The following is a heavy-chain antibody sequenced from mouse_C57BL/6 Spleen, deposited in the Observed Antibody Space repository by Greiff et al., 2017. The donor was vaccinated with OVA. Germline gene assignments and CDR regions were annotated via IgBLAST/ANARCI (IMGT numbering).Heavy chain of an antibody. CDR2: ISDGGSYT. D-gene: IGHD1-1*01. CDR1: GFTFSSYA. V-gene: IGHV5-4*03. CDR3: ASPHYSGSSYDAMDY. Sequence: EVKLMESGGGLVKPGGSLKLSCAASGFTFSSYAMSWVRQTPEKRLEWVATISDGGSYTYYPDNVKGRFTISRDNAKNNLYLQMSHLKSEDTAMYYGASPHYSGSSYDAMDYWGQGTSVTVSS. J-gene: IGHJ4*01.